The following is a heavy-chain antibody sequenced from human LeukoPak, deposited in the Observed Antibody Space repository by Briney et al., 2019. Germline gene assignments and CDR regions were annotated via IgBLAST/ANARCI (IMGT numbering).Heavy chain of an antibody. Sequence: ASVKVSCKASGYTFTSYDINWVRQATGQGLEWMGWMNPNSGNTGYAQKFQGRVTITRNTSISTAYMELSRLRSDDTAVYYCARVNYYDSSGYYGSAFDIWGQGTMVTVSS. CDR3: ARVNYYDSSGYYGSAFDI. CDR2: MNPNSGNT. D-gene: IGHD3-22*01. V-gene: IGHV1-8*03. CDR1: GYTFTSYD. J-gene: IGHJ3*02.